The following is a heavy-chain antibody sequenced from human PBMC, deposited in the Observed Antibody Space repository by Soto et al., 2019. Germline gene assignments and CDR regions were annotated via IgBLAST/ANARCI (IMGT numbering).Heavy chain of an antibody. CDR3: AMVDVYVTPSPQDV. D-gene: IGHD3-16*01. Sequence: ASVKVSCKASGYTFTSYDMHWVRQAPGQRLEWMGWINAGNGNTKYAQKFQGRVTITTDTSTSTAYMELRSLRSNDTAVYYCAMVDVYVTPSPQDVWGQGTTVTVSS. V-gene: IGHV1-3*01. CDR1: GYTFTSYD. CDR2: INAGNGNT. J-gene: IGHJ6*02.